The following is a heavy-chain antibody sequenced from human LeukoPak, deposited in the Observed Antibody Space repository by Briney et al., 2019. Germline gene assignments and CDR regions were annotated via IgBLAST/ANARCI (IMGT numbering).Heavy chain of an antibody. D-gene: IGHD4-17*01. Sequence: SETLSLTCTVSGASISRYYWSWIRQPPGKGLQRIGYMYNSGDTNYNPSLKSRVTISVDTSKNQFSLKLTSVTAADTAVYYCARGLWGDYDAYGLSPYYYDYWGQGTLVTVSS. V-gene: IGHV4-59*08. CDR3: ARGLWGDYDAYGLSPYYYDY. CDR2: MYNSGDT. J-gene: IGHJ4*02. CDR1: GASISRYY.